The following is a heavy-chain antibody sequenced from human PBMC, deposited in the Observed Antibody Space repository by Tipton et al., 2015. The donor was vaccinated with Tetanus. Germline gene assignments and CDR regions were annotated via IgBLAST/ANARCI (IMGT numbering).Heavy chain of an antibody. Sequence: SLRLSCAASGFSFGSNAMHWVRQAPGKGLEWVAVIWFDGSQEKYADSVKGRFTISRDNSNSTLYLHMNSLRAGDTATYYCARDSSQGLIDFWSGFHDQIDYWGHGTLVTVSS. CDR1: GFSFGSNA. CDR3: ARDSSQGLIDFWSGFHDQIDY. D-gene: IGHD3-3*01. CDR2: IWFDGSQE. V-gene: IGHV3-33*01. J-gene: IGHJ4*01.